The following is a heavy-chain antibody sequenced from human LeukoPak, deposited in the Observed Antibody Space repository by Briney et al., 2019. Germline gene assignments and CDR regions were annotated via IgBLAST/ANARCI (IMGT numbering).Heavy chain of an antibody. Sequence: SETLSLTCTVSGGSISSYYWSCIRQPAGKGLEWIGRIYTSGSTSYNPSLESRVTMSVDTSKNQFSLKLSSVTAADTAVYYCEREERYYYDSSGYSYYYYAMDVWGQGTTVTVSS. D-gene: IGHD3-22*01. J-gene: IGHJ6*02. CDR2: IYTSGST. CDR1: GGSISSYY. V-gene: IGHV4-4*07. CDR3: EREERYYYDSSGYSYYYYAMDV.